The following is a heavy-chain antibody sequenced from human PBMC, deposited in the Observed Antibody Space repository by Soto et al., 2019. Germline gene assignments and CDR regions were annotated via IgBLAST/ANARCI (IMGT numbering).Heavy chain of an antibody. CDR3: ARWYYYGSGSYSQFDP. J-gene: IGHJ5*02. Sequence: SVKVSCKASGGTFSSYAISWVRQAPGQGLEWMGGIIPIFGTANYAQKFQGRVTITADESTSTAYMELSSLRSEDTAVYYCARWYYYGSGSYSQFDPWGQETLVTVPS. CDR1: GGTFSSYA. D-gene: IGHD3-10*01. CDR2: IIPIFGTA. V-gene: IGHV1-69*13.